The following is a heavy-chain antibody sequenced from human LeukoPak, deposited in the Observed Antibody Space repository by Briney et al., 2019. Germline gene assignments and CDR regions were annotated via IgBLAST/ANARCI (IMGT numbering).Heavy chain of an antibody. V-gene: IGHV3-7*01. J-gene: IGHJ6*02. D-gene: IGHD3-10*01. CDR2: IKQDGSEK. Sequence: PGGSLRLSCAASGFTFSSYWMSWVRQAPGKGLEWVANIKQDGSEKYYVDSVKGRFTISRDNAKNSLYLQMNSLRAEDTAVYYCARDDRGLWFRESNGMDVWGQGTTVTVSS. CDR3: ARDDRGLWFRESNGMDV. CDR1: GFTFSSYW.